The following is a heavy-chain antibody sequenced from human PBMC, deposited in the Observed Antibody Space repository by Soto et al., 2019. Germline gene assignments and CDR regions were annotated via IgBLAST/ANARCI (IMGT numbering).Heavy chain of an antibody. Sequence: SVKVSCKASGGTFSSYAISWVRQAPGQGLEWMGGIIPIFGTANYAQKFQGRVTITADKSTSTAYMELSSLRSEDTAVYYCASKSESKLRGAFDIWGQGTMVTV. V-gene: IGHV1-69*06. CDR2: IIPIFGTA. CDR1: GGTFSSYA. J-gene: IGHJ3*02. D-gene: IGHD3-10*01. CDR3: ASKSESKLRGAFDI.